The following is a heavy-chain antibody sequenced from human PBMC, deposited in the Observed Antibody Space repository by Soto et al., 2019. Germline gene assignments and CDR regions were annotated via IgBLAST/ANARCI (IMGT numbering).Heavy chain of an antibody. D-gene: IGHD3-22*01. CDR1: GFTFGSYG. Sequence: QVQLVESGGGVVQPGRSLRLSCAASGFTFGSYGMHWVRQAPGKGLEWVAVISYDGSNKYYADSVKGRFTISRDNSKNTLYLQMNSLRAEDTAVYYCAKERVGVGTIDSLWGQGTLVTVSS. CDR3: AKERVGVGTIDSL. J-gene: IGHJ4*02. V-gene: IGHV3-30*18. CDR2: ISYDGSNK.